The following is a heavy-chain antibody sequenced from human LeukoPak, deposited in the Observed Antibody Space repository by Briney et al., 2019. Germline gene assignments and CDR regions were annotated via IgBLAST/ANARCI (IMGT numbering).Heavy chain of an antibody. J-gene: IGHJ1*01. CDR2: INPNSGGT. V-gene: IGHV1-2*04. CDR1: GYTFTGYY. Sequence: ASVKVSCKASGYTFTGYYMHWVRQAPGQGLEWMGWINPNSGGTNYAQKFQGWVTMTRDTSISTAYMELSRLRSDDTAVYYCARSDWGYYDSSGYSEYFQHWGQGTLVTVSS. CDR3: ARSDWGYYDSSGYSEYFQH. D-gene: IGHD3-22*01.